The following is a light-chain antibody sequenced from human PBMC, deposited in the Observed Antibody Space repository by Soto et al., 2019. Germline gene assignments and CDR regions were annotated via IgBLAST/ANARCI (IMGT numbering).Light chain of an antibody. V-gene: IGKV1-39*01. CDR2: DAS. CDR3: QQSYSIPRT. J-gene: IGKJ3*01. Sequence: DIQMTQPPSSLSASVGDRVTIACRASQAISNYLNWYQQKPGKAPNLLIYDASSLQSGVPSRFSGSGSGTDFTLTISSLQPGDFATYYCQQSYSIPRTFGPGTKVDIK. CDR1: QAISNY.